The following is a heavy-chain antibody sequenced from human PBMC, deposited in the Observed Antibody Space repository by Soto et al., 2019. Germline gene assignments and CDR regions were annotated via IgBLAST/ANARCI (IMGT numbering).Heavy chain of an antibody. CDR2: IYYSGTT. CDR3: ARAPWYETSGYLFDS. D-gene: IGHD3-22*01. Sequence: PSETLSITCSVSGDSVTTVGHCWGWIRRTPGKGLEWIGFIYYSGTTHYNPSLEGRVTISAETSSNQFSLTLRSATAADTAVYYCARAPWYETSGYLFDSWGQGTLVTVSS. J-gene: IGHJ4*02. V-gene: IGHV4-31*03. CDR1: GDSVTTVGHC.